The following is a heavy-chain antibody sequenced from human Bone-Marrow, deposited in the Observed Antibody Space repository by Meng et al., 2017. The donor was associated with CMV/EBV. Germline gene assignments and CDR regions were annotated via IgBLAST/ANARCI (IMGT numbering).Heavy chain of an antibody. CDR3: VRSSGWSLFDY. CDR1: GFTFRAYY. D-gene: IGHD6-19*01. J-gene: IGHJ4*02. CDR2: VNSKNEAT. Sequence: LGPSWADVSKPAASVKVSCTTSGFTFRAYYIHWVRQSPGQGLEWMGWVNSKNEATNYARKFQGRVSMTRDTSISTAHMELSRLMSDDTAVYYCVRSSGWSLFDYWGQGTLVTVSS. V-gene: IGHV1-2*02.